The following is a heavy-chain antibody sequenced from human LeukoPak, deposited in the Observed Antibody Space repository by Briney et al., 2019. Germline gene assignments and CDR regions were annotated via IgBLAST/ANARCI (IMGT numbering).Heavy chain of an antibody. J-gene: IGHJ4*02. CDR2: ISSSSSYI. Sequence: GGSLRLSCAASGFTFSSYSMNWVRQAPGKGLEWVSSISSSSSYIYYADSVKGRFTISRDNAKNSLYLQMNSLRAEDTAVYYCARDSSIAAHSFVYWGQGTLVTVSS. V-gene: IGHV3-21*01. CDR1: GFTFSSYS. D-gene: IGHD6-6*01. CDR3: ARDSSIAAHSFVY.